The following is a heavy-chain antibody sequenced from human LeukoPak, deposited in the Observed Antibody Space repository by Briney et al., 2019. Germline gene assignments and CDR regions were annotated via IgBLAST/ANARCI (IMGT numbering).Heavy chain of an antibody. CDR3: ARGLLWFGESYFDY. J-gene: IGHJ4*02. V-gene: IGHV1-8*01. CDR1: GYTFTSYD. Sequence: ASVKVSCKASGYTFTSYDINWVRQATGQGLEWMGWVNPNSGHTGYAQKFQGRVTMTRNTSISTAYMELSSLRSEDTAVYYCARGLLWFGESYFDYWGQGTLVTVSS. CDR2: VNPNSGHT. D-gene: IGHD3-10*01.